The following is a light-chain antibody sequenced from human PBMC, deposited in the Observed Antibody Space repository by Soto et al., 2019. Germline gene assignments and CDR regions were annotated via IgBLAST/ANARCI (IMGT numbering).Light chain of an antibody. V-gene: IGKV3-15*01. CDR3: QQYNNWGRT. Sequence: EVVMTQSPATLSVSPGERGTLSCRASQSVSTNLAWYQQKLGQAPRLLIYGASTRASGIPGRFSGSGSGTEFTLTISSLQSEDFAVYYCQQYNNWGRTFGQVTKVYIK. CDR2: GAS. J-gene: IGKJ1*01. CDR1: QSVSTN.